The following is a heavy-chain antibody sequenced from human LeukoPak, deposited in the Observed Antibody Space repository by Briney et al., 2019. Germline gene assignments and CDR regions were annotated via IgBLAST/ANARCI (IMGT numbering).Heavy chain of an antibody. D-gene: IGHD6-6*01. CDR2: INYDGNST. CDR1: GFTFSSNTYW. CDR3: ARHPTVRPNLIAH. J-gene: IGHJ1*01. V-gene: IGHV3-74*01. Sequence: GGSLRLSCAASGFTFSSNTYWMHWVRQAPGKGLVWVSRINYDGNSTNYADSVKGRFTISRHNARDTLYLQMNSLRAEDTAVYYCARHPTVRPNLIAHWGQGTLVTVYS.